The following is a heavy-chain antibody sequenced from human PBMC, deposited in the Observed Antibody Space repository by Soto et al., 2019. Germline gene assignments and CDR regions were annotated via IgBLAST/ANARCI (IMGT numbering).Heavy chain of an antibody. D-gene: IGHD2-8*02. V-gene: IGHV4-34*01. CDR2: INHSRST. J-gene: IGHJ4*02. CDR1: GGSFSGYY. Sequence: QVQLQQWGAGLLKPSETLSLTCAVYGGSFSGYYWTWIRHPPGTGLEWIGEINHSRSTNYNPSLKSQVTISVDTSKNQFSLKLTSVTAEDTAVYYCARDKITGLFDYWGQGTLVTLYS. CDR3: ARDKITGLFDY.